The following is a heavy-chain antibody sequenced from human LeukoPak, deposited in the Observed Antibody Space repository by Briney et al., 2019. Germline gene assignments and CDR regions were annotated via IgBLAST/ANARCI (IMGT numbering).Heavy chain of an antibody. Sequence: ASVKVSCKASGYTFTSYGISWVRQAPGQGLEWMGWISAYNGNTNYAQKLQGRVTMTTDTSTSTAYMELRSLRSDDTAVYYCARVGWFGDVLRYYYYYYYMDVWGKGTTVTVSS. J-gene: IGHJ6*03. D-gene: IGHD3-10*01. CDR2: ISAYNGNT. CDR3: ARVGWFGDVLRYYYYYYYMDV. V-gene: IGHV1-18*01. CDR1: GYTFTSYG.